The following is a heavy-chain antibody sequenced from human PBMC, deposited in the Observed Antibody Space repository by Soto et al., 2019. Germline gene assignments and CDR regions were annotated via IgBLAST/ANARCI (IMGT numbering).Heavy chain of an antibody. V-gene: IGHV3-30*03. J-gene: IGHJ4*02. CDR2: ISYDGSNK. CDR3: ARYSGKYQGPIDY. CDR1: GFTFSHYG. D-gene: IGHD1-26*01. Sequence: GSLRLSCAASGFTFSHYGIHWVRQAPGNGLGWLAVISYDGSNKHYADSVKGRFTVSRDNSKNTLYLQMNSLRAEDTAVYFCARYSGKYQGPIDYWGQGTLVTVSS.